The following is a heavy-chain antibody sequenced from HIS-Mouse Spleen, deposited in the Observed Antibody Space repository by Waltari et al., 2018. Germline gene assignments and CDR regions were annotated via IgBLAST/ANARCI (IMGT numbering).Heavy chain of an antibody. D-gene: IGHD1-20*01. CDR1: GFTFSNAW. CDR3: TTDNSSVMDV. CDR2: IKSKTEGGTT. Sequence: EVQLVESGGGLVKPGGSLRLSCAASGFTFSNAWMSWVRQAPGKGLEWVGRIKSKTEGGTTDYAAPVKGRFTISRDDSKNTLYLQMNSLKTEDTAVYYCTTDNSSVMDVWGQGTTVTVSS. V-gene: IGHV3-15*01. J-gene: IGHJ6*02.